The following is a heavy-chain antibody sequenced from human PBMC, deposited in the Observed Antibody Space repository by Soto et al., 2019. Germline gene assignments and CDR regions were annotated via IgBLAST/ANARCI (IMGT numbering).Heavy chain of an antibody. D-gene: IGHD1-20*01. CDR1: GVSLKTYY. V-gene: IGHV4-59*01. Sequence: QVHLQESGPGLVRPSETLSLTCTVSGVSLKTYYWTWIRRPPGGGLEWIGYIFSSGSPNYNPSLRSRVTMSVETSNNQFSLKMSSVTAADTAVYYCARVAGISYYNHMDVWGKGTTVTVSS. J-gene: IGHJ6*03. CDR3: ARVAGISYYNHMDV. CDR2: IFSSGSP.